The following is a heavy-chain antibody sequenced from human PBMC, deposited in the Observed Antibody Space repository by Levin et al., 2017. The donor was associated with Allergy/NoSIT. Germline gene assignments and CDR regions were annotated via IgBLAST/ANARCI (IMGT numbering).Heavy chain of an antibody. D-gene: IGHD2-8*01. CDR2: IYWDDDK. CDR1: GFSLSTTGMG. J-gene: IGHJ4*02. V-gene: IGHV2-5*02. CDR3: VYSIRPGIVDN. Sequence: KKSGPTLVKPTQTLTLTCTFSGFSLSTTGMGVGWIRQPPGKALEWLALIYWDDDKRYSPSLKRRLTVTKDTSKNQVVLTVTNMDPVDTATYYCVYSIRPGIVDNWGQGTLVTVSS.